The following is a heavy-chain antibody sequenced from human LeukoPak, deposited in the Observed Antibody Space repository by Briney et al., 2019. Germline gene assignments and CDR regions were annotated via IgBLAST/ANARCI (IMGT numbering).Heavy chain of an antibody. V-gene: IGHV3-11*04. CDR3: ATEPMVGPPLRAFDI. CDR2: ISSSGSTI. CDR1: GFTFSNAW. D-gene: IGHD2-8*01. Sequence: KPGGSLRLSCAASGFTFSNAWMSWVRQAPGKGLEWVSYISSSGSTIYYADSVKGRFTISRDNAKNSLYLQMNSLRAEDTAVYFCATEPMVGPPLRAFDIWGQGTVVTVSS. J-gene: IGHJ3*02.